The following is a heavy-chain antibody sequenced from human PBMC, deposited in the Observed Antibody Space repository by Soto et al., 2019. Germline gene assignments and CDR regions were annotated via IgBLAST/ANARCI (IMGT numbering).Heavy chain of an antibody. D-gene: IGHD6-13*01. V-gene: IGHV3-74*01. CDR3: ARDLHDAAADY. J-gene: IGHJ4*02. Sequence: EVQLVESGRGLAQPGGSLRLSCAASGFTFSGYWMHWVRQAPGKGLVWVSRINRDGSRANYADSVRGRFTTSRDNANNMLYLQMNSLTAADTAVYYCARDLHDAAADYWGQGTLVTVSS. CDR1: GFTFSGYW. CDR2: INRDGSRA.